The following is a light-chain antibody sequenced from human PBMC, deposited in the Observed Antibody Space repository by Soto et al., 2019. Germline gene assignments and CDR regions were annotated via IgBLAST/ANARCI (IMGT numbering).Light chain of an antibody. CDR2: GAS. CDR3: QQRSNWPPIT. J-gene: IGKJ5*01. V-gene: IGKV3-11*01. Sequence: EIVLTQSPVTLSYSPRERATLSCRASQIISILSLWFQHTPGQVPRLLIFGASNRATGIPARFSGSGSGTDFTLTISSLEPEDFAVYYCQQRSNWPPITFGQGTRLEIK. CDR1: QIISIL.